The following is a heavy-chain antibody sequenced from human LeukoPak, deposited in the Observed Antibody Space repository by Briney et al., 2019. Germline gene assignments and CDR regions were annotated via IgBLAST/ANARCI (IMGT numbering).Heavy chain of an antibody. V-gene: IGHV4-4*02. CDR2: VYHRGST. D-gene: IGHD4-17*01. CDR1: GDSISSNYC. CDR3: GRHAYGDSSAAFDI. Sequence: PSGTLSLTCAVSGDSISSNYCWRWVRQFPGKGLEWIGEVYHRGSTSYNPSLKSRVVISIDKSKNQYSLNLNSVTAADTAMYYCGRHAYGDSSAAFDIWGQGTMVIVSS. J-gene: IGHJ3*02.